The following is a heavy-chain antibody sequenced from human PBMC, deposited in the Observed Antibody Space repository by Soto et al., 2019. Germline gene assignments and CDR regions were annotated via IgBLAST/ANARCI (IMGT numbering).Heavy chain of an antibody. CDR3: ARTYYDYIWGSYRSYGSYYFDY. Sequence: QLQLQESGPGLVKPSETLSLTCTVSGGSISSSSYYWGWIRQPPGKGLEWIGSIYYSGSTYYHPSLKSRVTLSVDTSKYQFSLKLSSVTAADTAVYYCARTYYDYIWGSYRSYGSYYFDYWGQGTLVTVSS. D-gene: IGHD3-16*02. CDR2: IYYSGST. V-gene: IGHV4-39*01. J-gene: IGHJ4*02. CDR1: GGSISSSSYY.